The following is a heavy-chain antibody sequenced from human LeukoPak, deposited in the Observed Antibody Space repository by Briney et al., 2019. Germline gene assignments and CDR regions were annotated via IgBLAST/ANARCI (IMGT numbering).Heavy chain of an antibody. Sequence: PSETLSLTCTVSGGSISSYYWSWIRQPPGKGLEWIGYIYYSGSTNYNPSLKSRVTISVDTSKNQFSLKLSSVTAADTAVYYCARHAISAGWFGELLSSFDYWGQGTLVTVSS. J-gene: IGHJ4*02. D-gene: IGHD3-10*01. CDR1: GGSISSYY. CDR2: IYYSGST. V-gene: IGHV4-59*08. CDR3: ARHAISAGWFGELLSSFDY.